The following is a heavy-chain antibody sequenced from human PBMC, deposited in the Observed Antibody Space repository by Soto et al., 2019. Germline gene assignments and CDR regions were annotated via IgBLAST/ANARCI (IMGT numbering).Heavy chain of an antibody. CDR3: AKDREYCSSTSCSSNWFDP. D-gene: IGHD2-2*01. Sequence: GGSLRLSCAASGFTFSSYAMSWVRQAPGKGLEWVSAISGSGGSTYYADSVKGRFTISRDNSKNTLYLQMNILRAEDTAVYYSAKDREYCSSTSCSSNWFDPWGQGTLVTVSS. CDR1: GFTFSSYA. V-gene: IGHV3-23*01. J-gene: IGHJ5*02. CDR2: ISGSGGST.